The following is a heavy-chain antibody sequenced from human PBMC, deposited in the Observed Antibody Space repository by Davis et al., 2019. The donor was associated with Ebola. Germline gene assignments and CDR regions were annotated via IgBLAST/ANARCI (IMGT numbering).Heavy chain of an antibody. CDR1: GFTFDDYA. V-gene: IGHV3-43*02. J-gene: IGHJ6*02. CDR3: AKDTALMGDFWRNGMDV. CDR2: ISGDGGST. Sequence: GESLKISCAASGFTFDDYAMHWARQAPGKGLEWVSLISGDGGSTYYADSVKGRFTISRDNSKNSLYLQMNSLRTEDTALYYCAKDTALMGDFWRNGMDVWGQGTTVTVSS. D-gene: IGHD3-3*01.